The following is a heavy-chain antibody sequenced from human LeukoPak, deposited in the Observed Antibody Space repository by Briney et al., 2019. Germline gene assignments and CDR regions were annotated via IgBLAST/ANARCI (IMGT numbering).Heavy chain of an antibody. D-gene: IGHD4-17*01. J-gene: IGHJ4*02. V-gene: IGHV3-48*03. Sequence: GGSLRLSCAASGFTFSSYEMNWVRQAPGKGLEWVSYISSGGSSVNYADSVKGRFTISRDNAKNSLYLQMNSLSADDTAVYYCASQFSTAGGYWGQGTLVTVSS. CDR3: ASQFSTAGGY. CDR2: ISSGGSSV. CDR1: GFTFSSYE.